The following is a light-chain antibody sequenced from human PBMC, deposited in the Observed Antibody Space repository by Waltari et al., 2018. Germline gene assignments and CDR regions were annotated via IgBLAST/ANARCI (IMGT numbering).Light chain of an antibody. Sequence: EIVLTQSPDTLSLSPGDTVTLSCRASQCVGSYLAWYQQKPGQPPRLLIYDASYRATGVPARFRGSGSGTEFTLTISSLEAEDFAVYYCQQRSNWTPHTFGQGARLEIK. V-gene: IGKV3-11*01. CDR2: DAS. CDR3: QQRSNWTPHT. CDR1: QCVGSY. J-gene: IGKJ2*01.